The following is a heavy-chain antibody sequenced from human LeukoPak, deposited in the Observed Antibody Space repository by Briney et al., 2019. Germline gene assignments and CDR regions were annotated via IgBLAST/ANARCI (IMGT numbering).Heavy chain of an antibody. D-gene: IGHD6-13*01. CDR2: IYYSGST. J-gene: IGHJ6*02. Sequence: SETLSLTCTVSGGSISSSSYYWGWIRQPPGKGLEWIGSIYYSGSTYYNPSLKSRVTISVDTSKNQFSLKLSSVTAADTAVYYCARVIPKPPNPGYSSSRARRVRDYGMDVWGQGTTVTVSS. CDR1: GGSISSSSYY. CDR3: ARVIPKPPNPGYSSSRARRVRDYGMDV. V-gene: IGHV4-39*07.